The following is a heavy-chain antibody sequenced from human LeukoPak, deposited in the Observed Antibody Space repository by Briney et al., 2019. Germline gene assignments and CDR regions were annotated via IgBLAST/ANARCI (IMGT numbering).Heavy chain of an antibody. D-gene: IGHD1-26*01. CDR3: ARGGSYTAGAFDI. CDR1: RFTFIGYL. Sequence: PGGSLRLSCAASRFTFIGYLMHWVRQVPGKGLVWVSRISSDGSSTSYAGSVRGRFTISRDNAKNTLYLQMNSLRAEDTAVYYCARGGSYTAGAFDIWGQRTLVAVSS. V-gene: IGHV3-74*01. CDR2: ISSDGSST. J-gene: IGHJ3*02.